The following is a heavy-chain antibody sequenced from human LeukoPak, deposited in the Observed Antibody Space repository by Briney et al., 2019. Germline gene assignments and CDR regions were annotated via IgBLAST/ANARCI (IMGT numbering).Heavy chain of an antibody. CDR3: ARSLPPSVVAAIPSYYYGMDV. CDR2: MNPNSGNT. Sequence: ATVKVSCKASGGTFSSYAISWVRQATGQGLEWMGGMNPNSGNTVYAQKFQGRVTITRNTSISTAYMELSGLRSEDTAVYYCARSLPPSVVAAIPSYYYGMDVWGQGTTVTVSS. D-gene: IGHD2-15*01. CDR1: GGTFSSYA. V-gene: IGHV1-8*03. J-gene: IGHJ6*01.